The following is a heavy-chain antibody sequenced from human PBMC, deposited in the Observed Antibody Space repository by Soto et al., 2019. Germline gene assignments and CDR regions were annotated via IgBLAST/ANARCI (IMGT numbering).Heavy chain of an antibody. D-gene: IGHD3-22*01. CDR3: ARYYYDSSGSGYGDYYYYYGMDV. J-gene: IGHJ6*02. V-gene: IGHV3-11*01. Sequence: PGGSLRLSCAASGFTFSDYYMSWIRQAPGKGLEWVSYISSSGSTIYYADSVKGRFTISRDNAKNSLYLQMNSLRAEDTAVYYCARYYYDSSGSGYGDYYYYYGMDVWGQGTTVTVSS. CDR1: GFTFSDYY. CDR2: ISSSGSTI.